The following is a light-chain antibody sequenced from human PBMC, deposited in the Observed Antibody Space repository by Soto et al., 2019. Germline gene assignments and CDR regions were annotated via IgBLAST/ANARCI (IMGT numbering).Light chain of an antibody. CDR2: DAS. CDR3: QQYGSSPLT. J-gene: IGKJ4*01. V-gene: IGKV3-20*01. Sequence: EIVLTQSPGTLSLSPGEGATLSCRASQSLSNNYLAWYQQKPGQAPRLLIYDASSRATGIPDRFSGSGSGTDFTLSMSRLEPEDYAVYYCQQYGSSPLTFGGGTKVDIK. CDR1: QSLSNNY.